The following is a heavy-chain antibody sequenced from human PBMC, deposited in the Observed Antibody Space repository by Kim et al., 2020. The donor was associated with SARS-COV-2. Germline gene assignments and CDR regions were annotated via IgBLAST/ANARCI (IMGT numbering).Heavy chain of an antibody. J-gene: IGHJ4*02. Sequence: YADSVKGPFTISRDNSKNTLYLQMNSLRAEDTAVYYCATTGVYRKYYFDYWGQGTLVTVSS. CDR3: ATTGVYRKYYFDY. D-gene: IGHD6-13*01. V-gene: IGHV3-23*01.